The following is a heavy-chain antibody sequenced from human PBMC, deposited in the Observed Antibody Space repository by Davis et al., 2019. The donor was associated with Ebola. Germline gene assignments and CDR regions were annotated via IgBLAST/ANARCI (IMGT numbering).Heavy chain of an antibody. CDR2: ISYAGSNK. Sequence: GESLKISCAASGFTFSSYGMHWVRQAPGKGLEWVAVISYAGSNKYYADSVKGRFTISRDNSKNTLYLQMNSLRAEDTAVYYCAKGTTEHQLVHTAPDYWGQGTLVTVSS. V-gene: IGHV3-30*18. D-gene: IGHD4-11*01. CDR3: AKGTTEHQLVHTAPDY. J-gene: IGHJ4*02. CDR1: GFTFSSYG.